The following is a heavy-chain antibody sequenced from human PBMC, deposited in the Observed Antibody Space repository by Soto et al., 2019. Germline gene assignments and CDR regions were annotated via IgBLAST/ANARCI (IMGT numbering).Heavy chain of an antibody. J-gene: IGHJ6*02. CDR3: ARGSPLLWFGEFNYYGMDG. D-gene: IGHD3-10*01. CDR2: TYYRSKWYN. CDR1: GDSVSSNSAA. Sequence: LQTLSLTCAISGDSVSSNSAAWNRIRQSPSRGLEWLGRTYYRSKWYNDYAVSVKSRITINPDTSKNQFSLQLNSVTPEDTAVYYCARGSPLLWFGEFNYYGMDGWGQGTTVRVSS. V-gene: IGHV6-1*01.